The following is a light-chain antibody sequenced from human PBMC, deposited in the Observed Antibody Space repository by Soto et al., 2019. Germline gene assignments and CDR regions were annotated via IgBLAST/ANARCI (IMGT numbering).Light chain of an antibody. CDR2: AAS. V-gene: IGKV1-9*01. CDR1: QGISRY. CDR3: QQLNSYPRT. Sequence: IQLTQSPSSLSASVGDSVTITCRASQGISRYLSWYQQKPGRAPKLLISAASTLQSGVPARFSGSGSGTDFTLSITSLQPEDFATHYCQQLNSYPRTFGGGTKVDIK. J-gene: IGKJ4*01.